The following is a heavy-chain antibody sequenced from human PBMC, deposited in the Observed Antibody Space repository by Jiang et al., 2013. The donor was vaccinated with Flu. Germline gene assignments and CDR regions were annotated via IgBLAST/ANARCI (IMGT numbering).Heavy chain of an antibody. D-gene: IGHD3-16*02. CDR3: ARGLDYGYIWGSYRSDAFDI. V-gene: IGHV1-8*01. J-gene: IGHJ3*02. Sequence: SGAEVKKPGASMKVSCKASGYTFTNCDINWVRQATGQGLEWMGWMNPNSGNTGYAQKFQGRVTMTTNTSISTAYMELSSLRSEDTAVYYCARGLDYGYIWGSYRSDAFDIWGQGTMVTVSS. CDR1: GYTFTNCD. CDR2: MNPNSGNT.